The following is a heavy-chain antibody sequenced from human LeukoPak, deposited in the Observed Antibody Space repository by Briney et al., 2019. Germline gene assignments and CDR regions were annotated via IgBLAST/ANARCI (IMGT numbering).Heavy chain of an antibody. J-gene: IGHJ4*02. CDR3: ARGGSYYSWAGYFDY. Sequence: TGGSLRLSCAASGFTFSNYGMSWVRQPPGKGLEWIGEINHSGSTNYNPSLKSRVTISVDTSKNQFSLKLSSVTAADTAVYYCARGGSYYSWAGYFDYWGQGTLVTVSS. CDR2: INHSGST. D-gene: IGHD1-26*01. V-gene: IGHV4-34*01. CDR1: GFTFSNYG.